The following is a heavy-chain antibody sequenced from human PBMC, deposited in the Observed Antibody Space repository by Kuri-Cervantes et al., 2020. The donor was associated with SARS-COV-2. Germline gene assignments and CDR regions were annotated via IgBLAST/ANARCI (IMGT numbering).Heavy chain of an antibody. Sequence: SQTLSLTCAVYGWSFSGYYWSWIRQPAGKGLEWIGRMYSSGTTKYNPSLKSRVTISADTSKTQFSLNLSSVTAADTAVYYCARSQHPTSRFYYYSVDLWGQGTTVTVSS. J-gene: IGHJ6*02. V-gene: IGHV4-59*10. CDR2: MYSSGTT. CDR1: GWSFSGYY. CDR3: ARSQHPTSRFYYYSVDL.